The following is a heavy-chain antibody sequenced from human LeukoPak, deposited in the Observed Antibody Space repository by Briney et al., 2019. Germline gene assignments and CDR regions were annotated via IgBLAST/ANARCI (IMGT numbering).Heavy chain of an antibody. Sequence: SETLSLTCTVSGGSISSSSAYWGWIRQPPGKGLEWIGSIYYSKNTYYNPSLKSRVTISADTSKNQFSLTLGSVSATDTAVYYCVSPRGLSYGYFDYWGQGTLVAVSS. J-gene: IGHJ4*02. CDR3: VSPRGLSYGYFDY. CDR1: GGSISSSSAY. V-gene: IGHV4-39*01. CDR2: IYYSKNT. D-gene: IGHD5-18*01.